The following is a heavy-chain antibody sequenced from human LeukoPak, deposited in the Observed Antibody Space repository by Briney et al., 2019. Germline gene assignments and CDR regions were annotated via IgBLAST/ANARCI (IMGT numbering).Heavy chain of an antibody. CDR3: ARGRPGYFFDY. CDR1: GFIVSSNY. J-gene: IGHJ4*02. V-gene: IGHV3-53*01. Sequence: SGGSLRLSCAASGFIVSSNYMNWVRQAPGTGLEWVSFILTDSNGRGTYYADSEKGRFTISRDNSKNTLYLQMNSLRAEDTAIYYCARGRPGYFFDYWGQGILVTVSS. CDR2: ILTDSNGRGT. D-gene: IGHD3-9*01.